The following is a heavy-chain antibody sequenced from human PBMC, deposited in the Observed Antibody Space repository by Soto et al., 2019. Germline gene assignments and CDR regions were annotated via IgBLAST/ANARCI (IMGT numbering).Heavy chain of an antibody. CDR3: ARFGGHTVTYDS. CDR2: INHSGST. V-gene: IGHV4-34*01. CDR1: GGSFSGYY. Sequence: SETLSLTCAVYGGSFSGYYWSWIRRPPGKGLEWIGEINHSGSTNYNPSLKSRVTVSVDTSKNQFSLKLNSVTAADTAVYYCARFGGHTVTYDSWGEGTLVTVSS. D-gene: IGHD4-17*01. J-gene: IGHJ4*02.